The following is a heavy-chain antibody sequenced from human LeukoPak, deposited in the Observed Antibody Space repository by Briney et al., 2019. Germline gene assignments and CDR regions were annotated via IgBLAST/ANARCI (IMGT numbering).Heavy chain of an antibody. CDR3: ANGPTYCYGSGSYTWFDP. CDR2: ISGSGGST. CDR1: GFTFSSYG. V-gene: IGHV3-23*01. Sequence: GGSLRLSCAASGFTFSSYGMSWVRQAPGKGLEWVSAISGSGGSTYYADSVKGRFTISRDNSKNTLYLQMNSLRAEDTAVYYCANGPTYCYGSGSYTWFDPWGQGTLVTVSS. J-gene: IGHJ5*02. D-gene: IGHD3-10*01.